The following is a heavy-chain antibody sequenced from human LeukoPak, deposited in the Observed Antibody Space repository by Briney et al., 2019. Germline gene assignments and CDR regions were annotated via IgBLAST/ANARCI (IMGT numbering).Heavy chain of an antibody. CDR2: ISSSSSTI. V-gene: IGHV3-48*01. D-gene: IGHD3-10*01. CDR3: VRDVGAVRGEVYFDY. J-gene: IGHJ4*02. Sequence: GGSLRLSCAASGFTFSSYSMNWVRQAPGKGLEWVSYISSSSSTIYYADSVKGRFTISRDNTKNLLYLEVNSLRAEDTAMYFCVRDVGAVRGEVYFDYWGQGTLVTVSS. CDR1: GFTFSSYS.